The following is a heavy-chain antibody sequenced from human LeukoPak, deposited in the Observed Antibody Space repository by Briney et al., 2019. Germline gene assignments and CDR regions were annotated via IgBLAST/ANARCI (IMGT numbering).Heavy chain of an antibody. CDR3: AKRGSSETRWYPFDF. Sequence: GGSLRLSCVGSGFIFGKYAMTWVRQAPGKGLEWVSTISGGGDSTWNADSVKGRFTVSRDNSKNTLYLQMSSLRVEDTAVYYCAKRGSSETRWYPFDFWGQGTLVTVSS. D-gene: IGHD2-15*01. J-gene: IGHJ4*02. CDR1: GFIFGKYA. CDR2: ISGGGDST. V-gene: IGHV3-23*01.